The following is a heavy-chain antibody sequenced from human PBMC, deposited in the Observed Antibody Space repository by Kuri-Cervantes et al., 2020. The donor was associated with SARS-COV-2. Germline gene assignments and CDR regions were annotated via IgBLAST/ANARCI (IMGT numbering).Heavy chain of an antibody. D-gene: IGHD6-6*01. Sequence: GESLKISCVASGFTFSLYEMHWVRQATGKGLEWVSSIGTAGDPYYPGSVKGRFTISRDNSKNTLYLQMNSLRAEDTAVYYCARDRGSSLGYYYYGMDVWGQGTTVTVSS. CDR3: ARDRGSSLGYYYYGMDV. V-gene: IGHV3-13*05. J-gene: IGHJ6*02. CDR1: GFTFSLYE. CDR2: IGTAGDP.